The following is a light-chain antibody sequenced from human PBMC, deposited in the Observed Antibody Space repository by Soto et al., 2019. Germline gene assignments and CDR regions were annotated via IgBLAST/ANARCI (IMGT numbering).Light chain of an antibody. CDR2: DVT. J-gene: IGLJ1*01. V-gene: IGLV2-11*01. CDR1: NSDVGTFYF. Sequence: QSALTQPRSVSGSPGQSVTISCTGTNSDVGTFYFVSWYQQYPDKGPKLIIYDVTERPSGVPDCFSGSKSGNTASLTISGLQAEDEADYYCCSYAGSYTYVFGSGTKVTVL. CDR3: CSYAGSYTYV.